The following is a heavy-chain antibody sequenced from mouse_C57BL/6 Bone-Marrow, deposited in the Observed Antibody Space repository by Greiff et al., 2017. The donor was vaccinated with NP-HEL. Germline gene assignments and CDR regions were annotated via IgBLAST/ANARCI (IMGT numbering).Heavy chain of an antibody. CDR2: IDPSDSYT. CDR3: ARKLFDY. CDR1: GYTFTSYW. J-gene: IGHJ2*01. D-gene: IGHD4-1*01. Sequence: QVHVKQPGAELVMPGASVKLSCKASGYTFTSYWMHWVKQRPGQGLEWIGEIDPSDSYTNYNQKFKGKSTLTVDKSSSTAYMQLSSLTSEDSAVYYCARKLFDYWGQGTTLTVSS. V-gene: IGHV1-69*01.